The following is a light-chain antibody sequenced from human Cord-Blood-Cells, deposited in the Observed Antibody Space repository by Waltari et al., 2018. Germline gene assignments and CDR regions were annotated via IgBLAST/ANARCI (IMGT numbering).Light chain of an antibody. CDR3: QQYYSTPQT. V-gene: IGKV4-1*01. J-gene: IGKJ1*01. CDR2: WAS. CDR1: QSVLYSSNNKKY. Sequence: DIVMTQSPDSLAVYLGERVTINCKSSQSVLYSSNNKKYLAWYQQKPGQPPKLLIYWASTRESGVPDRFSGSGSGTDFTLTISSLQAEDVAVYYCQQYYSTPQTFGQGTKVEIK.